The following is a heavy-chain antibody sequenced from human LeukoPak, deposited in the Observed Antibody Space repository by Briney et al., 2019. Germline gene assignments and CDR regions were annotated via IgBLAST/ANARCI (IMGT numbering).Heavy chain of an antibody. D-gene: IGHD3-16*01. V-gene: IGHV3-23*01. Sequence: GGSLRLSCAASGFTFSSFAMSWVRQAPGKGLEWVSSISTSVSRTYYADSVKGRFTISRDNSKNTLYLQMNSLRAEDTAVYYCASLRGGAFDIWGQGTMVTVSS. CDR2: ISTSVSRT. CDR3: ASLRGGAFDI. J-gene: IGHJ3*02. CDR1: GFTFSSFA.